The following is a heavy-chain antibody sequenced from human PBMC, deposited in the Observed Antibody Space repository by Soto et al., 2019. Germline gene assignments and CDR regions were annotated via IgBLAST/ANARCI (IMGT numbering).Heavy chain of an antibody. J-gene: IGHJ3*02. CDR3: AREYDFGSAAFDI. Sequence: ASVEVSCKASGYTFTSYGISWVRQAPGQGLEWMGWISAYNGNTNYAQKLQGRVTMATDTSTSTAYMELRSLRSDDTAVYYCAREYDFGSAAFDIWGQGTMVTVSS. V-gene: IGHV1-18*01. CDR2: ISAYNGNT. D-gene: IGHD3-3*01. CDR1: GYTFTSYG.